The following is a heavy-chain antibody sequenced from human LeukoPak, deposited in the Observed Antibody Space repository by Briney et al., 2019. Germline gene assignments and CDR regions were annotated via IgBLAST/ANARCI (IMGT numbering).Heavy chain of an antibody. D-gene: IGHD3-10*01. CDR1: GFTFSSYS. V-gene: IGHV3-48*02. CDR2: ISSSSSTI. J-gene: IGHJ6*03. Sequence: PGGSLRLSCAASGFTFSSYSMNWVRQAPGKGLEWVSYISSSSSTIYYADSVKGRFTISRDNAKNSLYLQMNSLRDEDTAVYYCARAHGSGGYYPYYYYYMDVWGKGTTVTVSS. CDR3: ARAHGSGGYYPYYYYYMDV.